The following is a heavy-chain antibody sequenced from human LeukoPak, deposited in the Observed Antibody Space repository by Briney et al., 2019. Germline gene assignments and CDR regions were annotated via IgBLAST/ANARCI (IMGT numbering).Heavy chain of an antibody. D-gene: IGHD6-13*01. CDR1: GGSISSYY. J-gene: IGHJ3*02. Sequence: SETLSLTCTVSGGSISSYYWSWIRQPPGKGLEWIGYIYYSGSTNYNPSLKSRVTISVDTSKNQFSLKLSSVTAADTAVYYCARAGYSSRYNDIWGQGTMVTVSS. CDR3: ARAGYSSRYNDI. V-gene: IGHV4-59*08. CDR2: IYYSGST.